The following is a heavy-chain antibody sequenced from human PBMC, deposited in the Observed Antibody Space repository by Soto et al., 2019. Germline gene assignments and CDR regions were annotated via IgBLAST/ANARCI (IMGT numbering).Heavy chain of an antibody. CDR2: ISAYNGNT. V-gene: IGHV1-18*01. J-gene: IGHJ5*02. CDR1: GYTFTSYG. D-gene: IGHD4-4*01. Sequence: ASVKVSCKASGYTFTSYGISWVRQAPGQGLEWMGWISAYNGNTNYAQKLQGRVTMTTDTSTSTAYMELRSLRSDDTAVYYCARARVPDSSTSWLDPWGQETLFTVPS. CDR3: ARARVPDSSTSWLDP.